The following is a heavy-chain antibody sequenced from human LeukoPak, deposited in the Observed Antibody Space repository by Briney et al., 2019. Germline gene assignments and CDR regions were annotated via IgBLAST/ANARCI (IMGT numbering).Heavy chain of an antibody. J-gene: IGHJ4*02. V-gene: IGHV1-69*13. CDR2: IIPIFGTA. CDR1: GGTFSSYA. Sequence: GASVTVSCKASGGTFSSYAISWVRQAPGQGLEWMGGIIPIFGTANYAQKFQGRVTITADESTSTAYMELSSLRSEDTAVYYCARVRYSGSYAPFDYWGQGTLVTVSS. CDR3: ARVRYSGSYAPFDY. D-gene: IGHD1-26*01.